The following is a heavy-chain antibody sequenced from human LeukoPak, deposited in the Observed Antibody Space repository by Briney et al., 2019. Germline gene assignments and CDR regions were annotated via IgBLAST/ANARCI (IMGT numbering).Heavy chain of an antibody. D-gene: IGHD6-25*01. J-gene: IGHJ4*02. Sequence: VGSLRLSCAASGFTFSIYTMHSGRHAPGKGLGWVSRINSDMESTNYTDSVKGRFTISRDNAKNTLYLRKSRPRDEDTAVYYCARRRGYGINYWGQGTLVTVSS. V-gene: IGHV3-74*01. CDR1: GFTFSIYT. CDR3: ARRRGYGINY. CDR2: INSDMEST.